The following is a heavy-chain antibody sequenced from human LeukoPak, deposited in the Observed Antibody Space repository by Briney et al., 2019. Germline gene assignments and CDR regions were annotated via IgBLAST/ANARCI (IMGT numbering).Heavy chain of an antibody. CDR1: GGSISSGSYY. Sequence: SETLSLTCTVSGGSISSGSYYWSWIRQPAGKGLEWIGRIYTSGSTNYNPSLKSRVTISVDTSKNQFSLKLSSVTAADTAVYYCARDDQYYYDSSGYLGDAFDIWGQGTMVTVSS. D-gene: IGHD3-22*01. CDR2: IYTSGST. CDR3: ARDDQYYYDSSGYLGDAFDI. V-gene: IGHV4-61*02. J-gene: IGHJ3*02.